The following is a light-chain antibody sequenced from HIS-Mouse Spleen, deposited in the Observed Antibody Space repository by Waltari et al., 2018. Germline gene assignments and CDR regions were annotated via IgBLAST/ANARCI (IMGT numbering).Light chain of an antibody. J-gene: IGLJ2*01. CDR2: QDS. Sequence: SYELTQPPSVSVSPGQTASITCSGDKLGDKYACWYQQKPGQSPWLVIYQDSKRPSGIPERFSGYNSGNTATLTISGTQAMDEADYYCQAWDSSTVVFGGGTKLTVL. CDR3: QAWDSSTVV. V-gene: IGLV3-1*01. CDR1: KLGDKY.